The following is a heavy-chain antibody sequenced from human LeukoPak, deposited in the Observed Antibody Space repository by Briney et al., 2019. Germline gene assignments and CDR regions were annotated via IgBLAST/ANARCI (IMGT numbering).Heavy chain of an antibody. CDR1: GSTFSLSW. Sequence: GGSLRLSCAASGSTFSLSWMHWVRRAPGKALEWVSSISGSSYHIYYADSVKGRFTISRDNANNLLYLQMNSLRAEDTAVYYCASGTIVGARGADNWGQGTLVTVSS. D-gene: IGHD1-26*01. J-gene: IGHJ4*02. CDR3: ASGTIVGARGADN. CDR2: ISGSSYHI. V-gene: IGHV3-21*01.